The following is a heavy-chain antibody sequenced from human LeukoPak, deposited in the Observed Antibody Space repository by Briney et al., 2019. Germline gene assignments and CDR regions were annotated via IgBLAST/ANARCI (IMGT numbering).Heavy chain of an antibody. CDR3: ARDRRYCSGGSCFPGMDV. CDR1: GFTVSSNY. V-gene: IGHV3-53*04. CDR2: IYSGGST. J-gene: IGHJ6*02. Sequence: GGSLRLSCAASGFTVSSNYMSWVRRAPGKGLEWVSVIYSGGSTYYADSVKGRFTISRHNSKNTLYLQMNSLRAEDTAVYYCARDRRYCSGGSCFPGMDVWGQGTTVTVSS. D-gene: IGHD2-15*01.